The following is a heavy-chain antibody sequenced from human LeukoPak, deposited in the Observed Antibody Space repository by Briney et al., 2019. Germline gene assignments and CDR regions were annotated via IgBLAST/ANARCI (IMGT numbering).Heavy chain of an antibody. V-gene: IGHV1-2*02. Sequence: ASVKVSCKASGYTFTGYYMHWVRQAPGQGLEWMGWINPNSGGTNYAQKFQGRVTMTRDTSISTAYMELSRLRSEDTAVYYCARVNSRTNWFDPWGQGTLVTVSS. J-gene: IGHJ5*02. CDR2: INPNSGGT. CDR1: GYTFTGYY. CDR3: ARVNSRTNWFDP.